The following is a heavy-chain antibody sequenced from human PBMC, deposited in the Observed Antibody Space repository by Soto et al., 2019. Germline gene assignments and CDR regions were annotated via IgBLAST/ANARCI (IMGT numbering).Heavy chain of an antibody. J-gene: IGHJ4*02. CDR1: GYTFTSYG. Sequence: ASVKVSCKASGYTFTSYGISWVRQAPGQGLEWMGWISAYNGNTNYAQKLQGRVTMTTDTSTSTAYMELRSLRSDDTAVYYCARWTPTYYDYVWGSYRPLDYWGQGTLVTISS. CDR2: ISAYNGNT. V-gene: IGHV1-18*01. D-gene: IGHD3-16*02. CDR3: ARWTPTYYDYVWGSYRPLDY.